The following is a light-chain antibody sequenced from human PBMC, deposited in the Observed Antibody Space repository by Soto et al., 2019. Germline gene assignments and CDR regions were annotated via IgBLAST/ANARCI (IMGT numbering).Light chain of an antibody. CDR1: QSVSSY. J-gene: IGKJ2*01. V-gene: IGKV3-11*01. CDR2: DAS. CDR3: QQRSKLPPYT. Sequence: EIVLTQSPATLSLSPGERATLSCRASQSVSSYLAWYQQKPGQAPRLLIYDASNRATGIPARFSGSGSGTDFTLTISSLEPEDFAVYYCQQRSKLPPYTFGQGTKLDIK.